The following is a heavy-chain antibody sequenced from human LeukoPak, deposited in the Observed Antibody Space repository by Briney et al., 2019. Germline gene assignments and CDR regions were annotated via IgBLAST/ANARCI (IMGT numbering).Heavy chain of an antibody. CDR2: IYPGDSDT. CDR1: GYSFTSYW. CDR3: ARTILRFFDAFDI. D-gene: IGHD3-3*01. Sequence: GESLKISCKGSGYSFTSYWIGWVRQMPGKGLEWMGTIYPGDSDTRYSPSFQGQVTISADKSISTAYLQWSSLKASDTAMYYCARTILRFFDAFDIWGQGTMVTVSS. V-gene: IGHV5-51*01. J-gene: IGHJ3*02.